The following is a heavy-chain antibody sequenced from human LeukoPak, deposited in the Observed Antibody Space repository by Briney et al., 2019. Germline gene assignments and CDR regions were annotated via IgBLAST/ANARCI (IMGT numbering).Heavy chain of an antibody. J-gene: IGHJ4*02. V-gene: IGHV3-23*01. Sequence: GGSLRLSCAASGFTLSSYAMSWVRQAPGKGLEWVSAIRGSGGSTYYADSVKGRFTISRDNSKNTLYLQMNSLRAEDTAVYYCASRDNYYDSSGYYVYWGQGTLVTVS. CDR2: IRGSGGST. D-gene: IGHD3-22*01. CDR1: GFTLSSYA. CDR3: ASRDNYYDSSGYYVY.